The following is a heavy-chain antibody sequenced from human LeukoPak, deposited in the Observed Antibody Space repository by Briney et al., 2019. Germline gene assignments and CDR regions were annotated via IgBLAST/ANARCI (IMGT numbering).Heavy chain of an antibody. CDR1: GFTFSAYA. D-gene: IGHD2-2*02. J-gene: IGHJ4*02. V-gene: IGHV3-30*04. CDR2: TSYDGSNQ. CDR3: ARQFHCFDRGCYTFDL. Sequence: HSGRSLRLSCAASGFTFSAYAMHWVRQAPGEGLEWVAVTSYDGSNQNYAPSVKGRFTISRDYSKNALYLQKDSLRAEDTALYFCARQFHCFDRGCYTFDLWGQGTLVTVSA.